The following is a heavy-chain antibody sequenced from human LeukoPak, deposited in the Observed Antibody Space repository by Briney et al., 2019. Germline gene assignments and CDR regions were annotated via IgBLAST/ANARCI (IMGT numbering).Heavy chain of an antibody. CDR3: AREDPGPFDAFDT. CDR1: GFTFAGYA. Sequence: PGGSLRLSCAASGFTFAGYAMSWVRQAPGKGLEWVSSISDSGGTTYYADSVKGRFTISRDNSKNTLYLQMNSLRAKDTATYYCAREDPGPFDAFDTWGQGAKVTVSS. V-gene: IGHV3-23*01. J-gene: IGHJ3*02. CDR2: ISDSGGTT.